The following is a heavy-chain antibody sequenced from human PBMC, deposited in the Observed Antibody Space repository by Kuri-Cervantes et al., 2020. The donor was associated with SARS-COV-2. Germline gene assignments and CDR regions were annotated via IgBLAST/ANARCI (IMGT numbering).Heavy chain of an antibody. D-gene: IGHD2-2*01. J-gene: IGHJ6*02. Sequence: GGSLRLSCAASGFTFSSYSMNWVRQAPGKGLECVSSISSSSYIYYADSVKGRFTISRDNAKNSLYLQMNSLRAEDTAVYYCARDVNIVVVPAYYYGMDVWGQGTTVTVSS. CDR1: GFTFSSYS. CDR3: ARDVNIVVVPAYYYGMDV. CDR2: ISSSSYI. V-gene: IGHV3-21*01.